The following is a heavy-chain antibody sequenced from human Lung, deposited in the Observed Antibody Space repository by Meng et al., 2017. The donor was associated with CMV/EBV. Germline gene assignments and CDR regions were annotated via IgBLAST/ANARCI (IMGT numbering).Heavy chain of an antibody. J-gene: IGHJ5*01. D-gene: IGHD3-3*01. CDR3: ARGTDFWSTPWGLDP. CDR2: VNAHSGDK. V-gene: IGHV1-2*02. Sequence: SGYSCTCYYVHGVQQAPGQGLERMGWVNAHSGDKNYAVQCQSRITMTRDTSNTTAYMEMSSLTSDDTAFYYGARGTDFWSTPWGLDPWGQGTLVTVSS. CDR1: GYSCTCYY.